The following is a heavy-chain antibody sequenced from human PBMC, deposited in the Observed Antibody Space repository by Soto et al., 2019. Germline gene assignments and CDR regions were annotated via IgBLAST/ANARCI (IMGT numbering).Heavy chain of an antibody. J-gene: IGHJ4*02. CDR2: IY. D-gene: IGHD6-6*01. V-gene: IGHV4-30-4*01. CDR3: AREHRSSSVH. Sequence: SETLSLTCTVSGGSISSGDYYWSWIRQPPGKGLEWIGYIYNPSLKSRVTISVDTSKNQFSLKLSSVTAADTAVYYCAREHRSSSVHWGQGTLVTVSS. CDR1: GGSISSGDYY.